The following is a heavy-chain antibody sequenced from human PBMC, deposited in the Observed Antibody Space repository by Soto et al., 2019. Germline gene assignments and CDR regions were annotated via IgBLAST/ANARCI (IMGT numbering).Heavy chain of an antibody. CDR3: ARVPGTARWWDF. CDR2: IKQDASEK. D-gene: IGHD2-15*01. CDR1: GFTFSNYW. V-gene: IGHV3-7*01. Sequence: GGSLRLSCAASGFTFSNYWMTWVRQAPGKGLEWVANIKQDASEKYYGDSVKGRFTISRDNARNSLYLQMNSLRADDTAVYYCARVPGTARWWDFWGQGTLVTVSS. J-gene: IGHJ4*02.